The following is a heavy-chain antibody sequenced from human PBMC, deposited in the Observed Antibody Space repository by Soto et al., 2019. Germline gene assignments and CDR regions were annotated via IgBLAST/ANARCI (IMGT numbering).Heavy chain of an antibody. CDR2: TYYRSKWYN. V-gene: IGHV6-1*01. J-gene: IGHJ4*02. Sequence: SQTLSLPCAISGDSVSSNSAAWNWIRQSPSRGLEWLGRTYYRSKWYNDYAVSVKSRITINPDTSKNQFSLQLNSVTPEDTAVYYCAREGMAVAGTSEFDYWGQGTLVTVSS. CDR3: AREGMAVAGTSEFDY. CDR1: GDSVSSNSAA. D-gene: IGHD6-19*01.